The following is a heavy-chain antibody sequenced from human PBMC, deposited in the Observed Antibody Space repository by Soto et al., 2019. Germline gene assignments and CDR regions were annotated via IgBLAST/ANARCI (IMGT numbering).Heavy chain of an antibody. V-gene: IGHV4-59*01. J-gene: IGHJ5*02. Sequence: QVQLQESGPGLVKPSETLSLTCTVSGGSISSYYWSWIRQPPGKGLEWIGYIYYSGSTNYNPSLKGRVTISVDTSKNQFSLKLSSVTAADTAVYYCARGGGGYTGRGNWFDPWGQGTLVTVSS. CDR2: IYYSGST. D-gene: IGHD5-12*01. CDR3: ARGGGGYTGRGNWFDP. CDR1: GGSISSYY.